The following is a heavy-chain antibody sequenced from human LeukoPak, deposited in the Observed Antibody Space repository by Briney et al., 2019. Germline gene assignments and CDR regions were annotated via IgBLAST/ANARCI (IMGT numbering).Heavy chain of an antibody. J-gene: IGHJ6*02. V-gene: IGHV4-34*01. CDR3: ARSDYYYYGMDV. CDR2: INHSGST. Sequence: SETLSLACAVYGGSFSGYYWSWIRQPPGKGLEWIGEINHSGSTNYNPSLKSRVTISVDTSKNQFSLKLSSVTAADTAVYYCARSDYYYYGMDVWGQGATVTVSS. CDR1: GGSFSGYY.